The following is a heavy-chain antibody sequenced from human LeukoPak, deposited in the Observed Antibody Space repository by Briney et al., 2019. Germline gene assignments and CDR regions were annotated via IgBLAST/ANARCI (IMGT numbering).Heavy chain of an antibody. J-gene: IGHJ5*02. Sequence: ASVKVSCKASGGTFSSYAISWVRQAPGQGLEWMGRIIPILGIANYAQKFQGRVTITADKSTSTAYMELSSLRSEDTAVYYCARVSTLLPYNWFDPWGQGTQVTVSS. CDR3: ARVSTLLPYNWFDP. V-gene: IGHV1-69*04. CDR2: IIPILGIA. D-gene: IGHD1-26*01. CDR1: GGTFSSYA.